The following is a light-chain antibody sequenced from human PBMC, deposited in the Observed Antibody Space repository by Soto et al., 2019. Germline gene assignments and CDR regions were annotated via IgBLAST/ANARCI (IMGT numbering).Light chain of an antibody. J-gene: IGKJ5*01. CDR1: QNINNY. CDR2: DAS. Sequence: IQETQSPPSVSATIRDRVTITFQASQNINNYLNWYQQKPGRAPKLLIYDASNLEAGVPSRFRGSGSGTDFTFTISRLQPEDIATYYCQQYENLPTFGQGTRLAI. V-gene: IGKV1-33*01. CDR3: QQYENLPT.